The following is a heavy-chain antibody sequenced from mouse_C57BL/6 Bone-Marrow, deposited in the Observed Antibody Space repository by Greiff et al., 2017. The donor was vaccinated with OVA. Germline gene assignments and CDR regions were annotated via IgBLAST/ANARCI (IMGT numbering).Heavy chain of an antibody. CDR3: ARSGDVDYGKDY. Sequence: EVQLQQSGPVLVKPGASVKMSCKASGYTFTDYYMNWVKQSHGKSLEWIGVLNPYNGGTSYNQKFKCKATLTVDKSSSTAYMELNSLTSEDSAVYYGARSGDVDYGKDYWGQGTTLTVSS. D-gene: IGHD2-13*01. J-gene: IGHJ2*01. CDR2: LNPYNGGT. V-gene: IGHV1-19*01. CDR1: GYTFTDYY.